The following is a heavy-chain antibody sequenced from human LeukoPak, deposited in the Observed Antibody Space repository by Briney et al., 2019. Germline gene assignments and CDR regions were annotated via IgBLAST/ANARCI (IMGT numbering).Heavy chain of an antibody. Sequence: GWSLRLSCAASGFTFSSYAMHWVRQAPGKGLEWVAVISYDASNKYYTDSVEGRFTNSRDNSKNLLYLQMDSLRVEDTAVYHCAREEYGGVYFDYWGQGTLVTVSS. V-gene: IGHV3-30-3*01. D-gene: IGHD4-23*01. J-gene: IGHJ4*02. CDR1: GFTFSSYA. CDR2: ISYDASNK. CDR3: AREEYGGVYFDY.